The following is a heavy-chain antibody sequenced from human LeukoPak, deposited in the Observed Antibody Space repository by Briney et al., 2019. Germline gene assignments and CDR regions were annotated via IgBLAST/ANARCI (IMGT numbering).Heavy chain of an antibody. V-gene: IGHV4-34*01. J-gene: IGHJ6*03. Sequence: SETLSLTCAVYGGSFSGYYWSWIRQPPGKGLEWIGEINHSGSTNYNPSLKSRVTISVDTSKNQFSLKLSSVTAADTAVYYCARGHYYYYMDVWGKGTTVTISS. CDR2: INHSGST. CDR1: GGSFSGYY. CDR3: ARGHYYYYMDV.